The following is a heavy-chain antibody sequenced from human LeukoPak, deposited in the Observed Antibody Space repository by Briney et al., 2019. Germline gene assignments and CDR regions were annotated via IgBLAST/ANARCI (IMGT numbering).Heavy chain of an antibody. D-gene: IGHD3-22*01. J-gene: IGHJ4*02. Sequence: GGSLRLSCTSSGFTFCDYAMSWVRQAPGEGLEWVGFIRSKAYGGTTGYAASVKGRFTISGDDSKSIAYLQMNSLKTEDTAVYYCTRGDSSGYYNPTDYWGQGTLVTVSS. CDR2: IRSKAYGGTT. V-gene: IGHV3-49*04. CDR1: GFTFCDYA. CDR3: TRGDSSGYYNPTDY.